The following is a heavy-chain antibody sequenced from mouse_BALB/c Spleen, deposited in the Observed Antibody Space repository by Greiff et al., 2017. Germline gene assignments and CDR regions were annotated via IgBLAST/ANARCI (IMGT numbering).Heavy chain of an antibody. V-gene: IGHV1-81*01. CDR2: IYPGGGST. CDR3: ARDGNYESAMDY. CDR1: GFTFTDYA. J-gene: IGHJ4*01. Sequence: VQLVESGPGLVKPGASVKLSCAASGFTFTDYAISWVQQTTGKGLEWIGEIYPGGGSTYYNEKFKGMATLTADKSSNTAYMQLSSLTSEDSAVYFCARDGNYESAMDYWGQGTSVTVSS. D-gene: IGHD2-1*01.